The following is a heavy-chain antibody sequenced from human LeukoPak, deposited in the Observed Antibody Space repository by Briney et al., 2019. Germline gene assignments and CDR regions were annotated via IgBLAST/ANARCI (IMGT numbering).Heavy chain of an antibody. D-gene: IGHD7-27*01. Sequence: GGSLRLSCAASGFSLSDDYVSWIRQPPGKGPEWVSYISASGSFTHYTDSVKGRFTISRDNAKNLVYLQMKSLRVEDTAVYYCARERSLGMGFDYWGQGILVTVSS. J-gene: IGHJ4*02. V-gene: IGHV3-11*06. CDR2: ISASGSFT. CDR1: GFSLSDDY. CDR3: ARERSLGMGFDY.